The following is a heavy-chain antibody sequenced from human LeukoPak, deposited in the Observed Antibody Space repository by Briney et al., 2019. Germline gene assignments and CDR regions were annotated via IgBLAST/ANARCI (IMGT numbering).Heavy chain of an antibody. J-gene: IGHJ1*01. V-gene: IGHV4-39*01. Sequence: PSETLSLTCSVSGGSLSSSSYYWGWIRQAPGRGLEWIGNIYYSGSTYYSPSLKSRVLISLDTSKNQFSLKLNSVTAADTAVYYCARQFYESRSPHAKYFQQWGQGTLVTVSS. D-gene: IGHD3-22*01. CDR1: GGSLSSSSYY. CDR2: IYYSGST. CDR3: ARQFYESRSPHAKYFQQ.